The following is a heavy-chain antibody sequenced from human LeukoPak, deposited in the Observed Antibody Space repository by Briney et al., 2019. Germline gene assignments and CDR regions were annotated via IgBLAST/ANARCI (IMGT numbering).Heavy chain of an antibody. CDR3: ARHGGIAAAFWRRRAFDI. D-gene: IGHD6-13*01. CDR2: INHSGST. J-gene: IGHJ3*02. Sequence: SETLSLTCTVSGGSISGYYWSWIRQPPGKGLEWIGEINHSGSTNYNPSLKSRVTISVDTSKNQFSLKLSSVTAADTAVYYCARHGGIAAAFWRRRAFDIWGQGTMATVSS. CDR1: GGSISGYY. V-gene: IGHV4-34*01.